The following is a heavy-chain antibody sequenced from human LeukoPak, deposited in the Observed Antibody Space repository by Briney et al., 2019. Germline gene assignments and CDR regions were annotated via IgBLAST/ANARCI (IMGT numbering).Heavy chain of an antibody. CDR2: LRYDGSNK. D-gene: IGHD6-6*01. CDR1: GFTCSSYD. CDR3: AKDLVAARLDYLFDP. V-gene: IGHV3-30*02. Sequence: GGTLRLSCAASGFTCSSYDMHWVRQAPGKGLEWVAFLRYDGSNKYYEDSVKGRFTISRDNSKNTLYPQMNSLRAEDTAVYYCAKDLVAARLDYLFDPWGQGTLVTVSS. J-gene: IGHJ5*02.